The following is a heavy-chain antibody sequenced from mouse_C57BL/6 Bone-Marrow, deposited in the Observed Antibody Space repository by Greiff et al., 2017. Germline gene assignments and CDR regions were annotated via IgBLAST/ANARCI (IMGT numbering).Heavy chain of an antibody. Sequence: EVNLVESEGGLVQPGSSMKLSCTASGFTFSDYYMAWVRQVPEKGLEWVANINYDGSSTYYLDSLKSRFIISRDNAKNILYLQMSSLKSEDTATYYCARDWDDWYFDVWGTGTTVTVSS. CDR2: INYDGSST. V-gene: IGHV5-16*01. CDR1: GFTFSDYY. CDR3: ARDWDDWYFDV. D-gene: IGHD4-1*01. J-gene: IGHJ1*03.